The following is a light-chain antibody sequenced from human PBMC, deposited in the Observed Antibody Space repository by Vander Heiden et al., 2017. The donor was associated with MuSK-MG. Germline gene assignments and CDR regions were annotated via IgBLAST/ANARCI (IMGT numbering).Light chain of an antibody. CDR1: QSISSY. J-gene: IGKJ3*01. V-gene: IGKV1-39*01. CDR3: QQSYSTLGVT. CDR2: AAS. Sequence: DIQMTQSPSSLSASVRDRVTITCRASQSISSYLNWYQQKPGKAPKLLIYAASSLQSGVPSRFSGSGSGTDFTLTISSLQPEDFATYYCQQSYSTLGVTFGPGTKVDIK.